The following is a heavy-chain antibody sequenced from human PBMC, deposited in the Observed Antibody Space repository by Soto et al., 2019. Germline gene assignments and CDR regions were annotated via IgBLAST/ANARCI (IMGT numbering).Heavy chain of an antibody. CDR2: IYYSGST. CDR3: ASQEGHHLDYYSGMDV. V-gene: IGHV4-61*01. J-gene: IGHJ6*02. CDR1: GGSVSSGSYY. Sequence: SETLSLTCTVSGGSVSSGSYYWSWIRQPPGKGLEWIGYIYYSGSTNYNPSLKSRVTISVDTSKNQFSLKLSSVTAADTAVYYSASQEGHHLDYYSGMDVWGQGTTVTVSS.